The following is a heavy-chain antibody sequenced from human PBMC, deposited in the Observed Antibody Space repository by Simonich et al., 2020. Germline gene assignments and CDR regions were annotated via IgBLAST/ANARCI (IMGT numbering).Heavy chain of an antibody. J-gene: IGHJ1*01. CDR1: GFTFVDYA. CDR3: AKDVAAAGAEYFQH. D-gene: IGHD6-13*01. Sequence: EVQLVESGGGLVQPGRSLRLSCAASGFTFVDYAMHWVRKAQGNVLEGGAGISWKSGSIGYADAVKGRFTISRDNAKNSLYLKMNNLRAEDTALYYCAKDVAAAGAEYFQHWGQGTLVTVSS. V-gene: IGHV3-9*01. CDR2: ISWKSGSI.